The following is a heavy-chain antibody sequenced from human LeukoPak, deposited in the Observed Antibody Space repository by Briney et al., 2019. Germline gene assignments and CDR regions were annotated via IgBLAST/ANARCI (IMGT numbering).Heavy chain of an antibody. Sequence: GGPLRLSCAASGFTFSSYSMNWVRQAPGKGLEWVSSISSSSSYIYYADSVKGRFTISRDNAKNSLYLQMNSLRAEDTAVYYCARDRSIAAAGAFDYWGQGTLVTVSS. CDR3: ARDRSIAAAGAFDY. V-gene: IGHV3-21*01. D-gene: IGHD6-13*01. J-gene: IGHJ4*02. CDR2: ISSSSSYI. CDR1: GFTFSSYS.